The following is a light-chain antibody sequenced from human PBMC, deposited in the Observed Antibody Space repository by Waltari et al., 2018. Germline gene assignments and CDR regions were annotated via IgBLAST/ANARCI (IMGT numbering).Light chain of an antibody. CDR2: LEGSGSY. J-gene: IGLJ3*02. CDR1: SGHSSYI. Sequence: QPVLTQSSSASASLGSSVKLTCTLSSGHSSYIIAWHQQQPGKAPRYLMKLEGSGSYNKGSGVPDRFAGSSPGADRYLTISNLQSEDEADYYCETWDSNTRVFGGGTKLTVL. CDR3: ETWDSNTRV. V-gene: IGLV4-60*03.